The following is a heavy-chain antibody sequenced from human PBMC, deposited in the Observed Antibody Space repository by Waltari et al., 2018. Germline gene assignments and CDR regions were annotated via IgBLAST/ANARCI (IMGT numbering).Heavy chain of an antibody. CDR3: ARGPRQYYYDSSGYYYFDY. V-gene: IGHV4-34*01. J-gene: IGHJ4*03. Sequence: QVQLQQWGAGLLKPSETLSLTCAVYGGSFSGYYWSWIRQPPGKGLEWIGEINHSGSTNSNPSLNSRVTISVDTSKNQFSLKLSSVTAADTAVYYCARGPRQYYYDSSGYYYFDYWGQGTTVTVSS. D-gene: IGHD3-22*01. CDR1: GGSFSGYY. CDR2: INHSGST.